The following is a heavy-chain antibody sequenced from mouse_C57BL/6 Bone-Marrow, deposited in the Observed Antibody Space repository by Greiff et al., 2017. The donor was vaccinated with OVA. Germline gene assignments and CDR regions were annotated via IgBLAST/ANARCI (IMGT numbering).Heavy chain of an antibody. V-gene: IGHV6-3*01. CDR1: GFTFSNYW. CDR2: IRLKSDNYAT. J-gene: IGHJ2*01. CDR3: TGGLGRGSNFDY. D-gene: IGHD4-1*01. Sequence: EVQGVESGGGLVQPGGSMKLSCVASGFTFSNYWMNWVRQSPEKGLEWVAQIRLKSDNYATHYAESVKGRFTISRDDSKSSVYLQMNNLRAEDTGIYYCTGGLGRGSNFDYWGQGTTLTVSS.